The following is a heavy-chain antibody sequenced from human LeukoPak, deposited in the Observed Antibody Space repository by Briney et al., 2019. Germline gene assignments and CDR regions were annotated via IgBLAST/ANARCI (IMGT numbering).Heavy chain of an antibody. CDR2: INPNSGGT. CDR1: GYTFTGYY. CDR3: ARDRKGSSSWYDY. D-gene: IGHD6-13*01. Sequence: ASVKVSCKASGYTFTGYYMHWVRQAPGQGLEWMGWINPNSGGTNYAQKFQGRVTMTRDTSISTAYMELRSLRSDDTAVYYCARDRKGSSSWYDYWGQGTLVTVSS. V-gene: IGHV1-2*02. J-gene: IGHJ4*02.